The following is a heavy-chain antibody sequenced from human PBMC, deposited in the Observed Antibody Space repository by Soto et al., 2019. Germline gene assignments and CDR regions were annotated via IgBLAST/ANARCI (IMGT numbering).Heavy chain of an antibody. D-gene: IGHD2-15*01. CDR3: ARDQRIEAVYFDY. V-gene: IGHV4-30-4*01. CDR1: GCSIRNGAYY. J-gene: IGHJ4*02. CDR2: IYYRGNS. Sequence: QMQLQESGPGLVKPSQTLTLTCSVSGCSIRNGAYYWSWSCHVPGQGLEWNGYIYYRGNSHYNPSLESRVSISIDMAKNQFTLKMASVTAADTAIYFCARDQRIEAVYFDYWGPGILVTVSS.